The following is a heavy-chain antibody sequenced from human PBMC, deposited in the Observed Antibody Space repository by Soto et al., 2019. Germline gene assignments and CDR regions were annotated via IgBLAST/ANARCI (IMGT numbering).Heavy chain of an antibody. D-gene: IGHD2-2*01. CDR2: IIPVFGTA. CDR1: RVAFSKFI. CDR3: AKVRYSSPMGYYYGMDV. Sequence: QAQLEQSGGEVKKPGSSVKVSCKASRVAFSKFIVTWVRQAPGLGLEWVGGIIPVFGTANYAQKFQGRVTITADDSTSTSYMEVNNLRSEDTAVYYCAKVRYSSPMGYYYGMDVW. J-gene: IGHJ6*01. V-gene: IGHV1-69*01.